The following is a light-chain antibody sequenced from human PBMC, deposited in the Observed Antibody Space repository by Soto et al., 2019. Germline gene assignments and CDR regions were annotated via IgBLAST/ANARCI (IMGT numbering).Light chain of an antibody. J-gene: IGLJ1*01. CDR3: GSWDSSLSAYV. Sequence: QSVLTQPPSVSAAPGQKVNISCSGSRSNIGGNSVSWYQQLPGTAPKLLIYDDNKRPSGIPDRFSGSKSGTSATLGITGFQTGDEADYYCGSWDSSLSAYVFGAGTKVTVL. CDR2: DDN. CDR1: RSNIGGNS. V-gene: IGLV1-51*01.